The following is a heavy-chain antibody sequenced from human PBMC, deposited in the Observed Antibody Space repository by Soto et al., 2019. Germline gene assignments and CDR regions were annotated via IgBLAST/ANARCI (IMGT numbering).Heavy chain of an antibody. Sequence: PXETLSLTCTVSGCSMSSYYWSWIRQPAGKGLDWIGRIYTSGSTNYNPSLKSRVTMSVDTSKNQFSLKLSSVTAADTAVYYCASYRPDDYDILTGYSEYYFDYWGQGTLVTVSS. V-gene: IGHV4-4*07. CDR1: GCSMSSYY. CDR3: ASYRPDDYDILTGYSEYYFDY. CDR2: IYTSGST. J-gene: IGHJ4*02. D-gene: IGHD3-9*01.